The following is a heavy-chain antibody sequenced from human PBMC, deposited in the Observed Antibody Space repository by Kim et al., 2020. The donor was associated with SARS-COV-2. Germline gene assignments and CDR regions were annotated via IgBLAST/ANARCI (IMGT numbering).Heavy chain of an antibody. D-gene: IGHD3-3*01. CDR2: INHSGST. CDR3: ARALHDCLSGYHTYYYYM. J-gene: IGHJ6*03. CDR1: GGSFSGYY. V-gene: IGHV4-34*01. Sequence: SETLSLTCAVYGGSFSGYYWSWIRQPPGKGLEWIGEINHSGSTNDNPSLKSRVTISVDTSKNQFSLKLSSVTAADTAVYYCARALHDCLSGYHTYYYYM.